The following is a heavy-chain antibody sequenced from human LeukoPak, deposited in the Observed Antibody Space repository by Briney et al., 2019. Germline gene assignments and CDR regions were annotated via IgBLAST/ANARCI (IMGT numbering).Heavy chain of an antibody. J-gene: IGHJ6*02. CDR1: GYTFTSYY. CDR3: ARCQLPRGYYYGMDV. D-gene: IGHD6-6*01. V-gene: IGHV1-46*01. Sequence: GASVKVSCKASGYTFTSYYMHWVRQAPGQGLEWMGIINPSGGSTSYAQKFQGRVTMTRDTSTSTVYMELSSLRSEDTAVYYCARCQLPRGYYYGMDVWGQGTTVTVSS. CDR2: INPSGGST.